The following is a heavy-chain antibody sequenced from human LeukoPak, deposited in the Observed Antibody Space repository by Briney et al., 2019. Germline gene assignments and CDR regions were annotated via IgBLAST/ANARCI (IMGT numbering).Heavy chain of an antibody. CDR3: TYCGGDCYFWFDP. J-gene: IGHJ5*02. Sequence: PGGSLRLSCAASGFTFSSYGMHWVRQAPGKGLEWVAFIRYDGSNKYYADSVKGRFTISRDNSKNTLYLQMNSLRAEDTAVYYCTYCGGDCYFWFDPWGQGTLVTVSS. CDR1: GFTFSSYG. D-gene: IGHD2-21*02. V-gene: IGHV3-30*02. CDR2: IRYDGSNK.